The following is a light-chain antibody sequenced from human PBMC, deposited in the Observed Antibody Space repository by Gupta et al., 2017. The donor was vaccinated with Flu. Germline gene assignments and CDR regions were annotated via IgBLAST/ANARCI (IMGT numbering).Light chain of an antibody. CDR2: GNS. J-gene: IGLJ1*01. CDR3: QSYDSSLSGSYV. CDR1: SPNLGAGYD. V-gene: IGLV1-40*01. Sequence: QSVLTHPPSVSGAPGQRLTISCTGSSPNLGAGYDVHWYQQLPGTAPKLLSYGNSNRPSGVPDRFSGSKSGTSASLAITRLQAEDEADYYCQSYDSSLSGSYVFGTGTKVTV.